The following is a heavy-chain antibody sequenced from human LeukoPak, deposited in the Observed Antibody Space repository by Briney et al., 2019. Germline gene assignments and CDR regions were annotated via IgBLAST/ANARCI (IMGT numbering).Heavy chain of an antibody. J-gene: IGHJ5*02. CDR2: ISGSGGST. CDR1: GFTFSSYA. Sequence: GGSLRLSCAASGFTFSSYAMSWVRPAPGKGLEWVSAISGSGGSTYYADSVKGRFTISRDNSKNTLYLQMNSLRAEDTAVYYCAKTSSSSWYQLYNWFDPWGQGTLVTVSS. V-gene: IGHV3-23*01. D-gene: IGHD6-13*01. CDR3: AKTSSSSWYQLYNWFDP.